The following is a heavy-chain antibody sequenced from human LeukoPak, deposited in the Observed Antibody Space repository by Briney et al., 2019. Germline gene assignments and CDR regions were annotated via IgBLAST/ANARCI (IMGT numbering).Heavy chain of an antibody. CDR1: GGSISSSSYY. D-gene: IGHD2-2*01. CDR3: ARLLVPAAYFDY. V-gene: IGHV4-39*01. J-gene: IGHJ4*02. Sequence: PSETLSLTCTVSGGSISSSSYYWGWIRQPPGQGLEWIGSIYYSGSTYYNPSLKSRVTISVDTSKNQFSLKLSSVTAADTAVYYCARLLVPAAYFDYWGQGTLVTVSS. CDR2: IYYSGST.